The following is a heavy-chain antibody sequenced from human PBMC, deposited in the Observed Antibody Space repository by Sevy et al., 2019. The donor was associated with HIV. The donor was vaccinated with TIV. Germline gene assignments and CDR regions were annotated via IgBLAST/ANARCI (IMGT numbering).Heavy chain of an antibody. CDR3: ARQYYGSGSYYNSFFDY. D-gene: IGHD3-10*01. V-gene: IGHV5-51*01. Sequence: GESLKISCKASGYRFTSYWIGWVRQMPGKGLEWMGITYPGDSDTRYSPSFQGQVTISADKSISTAYLQWSCLKASDTAMYYCARQYYGSGSYYNSFFDYCGQGTLVTVSS. CDR2: TYPGDSDT. CDR1: GYRFTSYW. J-gene: IGHJ4*02.